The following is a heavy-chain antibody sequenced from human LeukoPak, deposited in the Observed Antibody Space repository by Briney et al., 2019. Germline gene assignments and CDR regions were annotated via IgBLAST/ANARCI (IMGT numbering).Heavy chain of an antibody. V-gene: IGHV3-23*01. J-gene: IGHJ4*02. CDR1: GFTFSSYA. Sequence: PGGSLRLSCAASGFTFSSYAMSWVRQAPGKGLEWVSAIGGGGGSTNYADSVKGRFTISRDNSKNTLYLQMNSLRADDTAVYYCAKIDPTYGDFGYWGQGTLVTVSS. CDR3: AKIDPTYGDFGY. CDR2: IGGGGGST. D-gene: IGHD4-17*01.